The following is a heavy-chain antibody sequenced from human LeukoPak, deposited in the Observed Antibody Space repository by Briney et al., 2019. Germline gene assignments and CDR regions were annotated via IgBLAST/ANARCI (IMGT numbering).Heavy chain of an antibody. Sequence: GGSLRLSWEASGFTFNTYSMNWAGQAPGKGLEWVSSIDSSGGYMFYADSVKGRFIISRDNAKDSLYLQMNSLRVEDTAVYYCLRGDRRDYWGQGTLVTVSS. CDR2: IDSSGGYM. V-gene: IGHV3-21*06. CDR1: GFTFNTYS. CDR3: LRGDRRDY. J-gene: IGHJ4*02.